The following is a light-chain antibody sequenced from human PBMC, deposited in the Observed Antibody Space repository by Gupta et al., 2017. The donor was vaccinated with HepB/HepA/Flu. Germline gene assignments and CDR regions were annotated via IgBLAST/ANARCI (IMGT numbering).Light chain of an antibody. V-gene: IGKV3-11*01. J-gene: IGKJ5*01. CDR2: DAS. CDR1: QSVSSY. Sequence: EIVLTQSPATLSLSPGERATLSCRASQSVSSYLAWYQQKPGQAPRLLIYDASNRATGIPARFSGSGYGTDFTLTISSREPEDFAVYYCQQRSNWPLLTFGQGTRLEIK. CDR3: QQRSNWPLLT.